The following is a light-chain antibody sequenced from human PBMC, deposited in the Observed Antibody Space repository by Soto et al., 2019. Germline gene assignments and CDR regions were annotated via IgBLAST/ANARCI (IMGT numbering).Light chain of an antibody. CDR2: EVS. V-gene: IGLV2-14*01. CDR1: SSDVGGYNY. Sequence: QSVLTQPASVSGSPGQSITISCTGTSSDVGGYNYVSWYQQHPGKAPKLLIFEVSNRPSEVSNRFSGSKSGNTASLTISGLQAEDEADYYCSSYTSSTTPVVFGGGTQLTVL. J-gene: IGLJ2*01. CDR3: SSYTSSTTPVV.